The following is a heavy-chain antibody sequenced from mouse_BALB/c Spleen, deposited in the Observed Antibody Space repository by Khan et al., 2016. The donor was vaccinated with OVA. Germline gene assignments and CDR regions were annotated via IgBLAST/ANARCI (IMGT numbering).Heavy chain of an antibody. D-gene: IGHD1-3*01. CDR1: GFTFSSFA. CDR2: INSDGTYT. CDR3: ARHNFGPFAY. J-gene: IGHJ3*01. Sequence: ELVESGGGLVKPGGSLKLSCAASGFTFSSFAMSWVRQTPEKRLEWVATINSDGTYTYYPDSVKGRFAISSYNAKNTLYLQMNSLMSEDTAIYYSARHNFGPFAYWGQLTLVTVSA. V-gene: IGHV5-9-3*01.